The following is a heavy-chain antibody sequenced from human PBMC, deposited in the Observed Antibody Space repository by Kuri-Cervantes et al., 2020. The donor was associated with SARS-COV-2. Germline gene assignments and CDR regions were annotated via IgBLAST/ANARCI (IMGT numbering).Heavy chain of an antibody. CDR2: IKQRGNEK. CDR1: GFIFSSYW. V-gene: IGHV3-7*03. J-gene: IGHJ6*02. Sequence: GESRKISCAASGFIFSSYWMSSVRQVPGKGLEWAANIKQRGNEKYYVDSVKGRFTITRDNAQNSLYLEMNSLRGEDTAVYYCARERYYSGQYGMDVWGQGTTVTVSS. CDR3: ARERYYSGQYGMDV. D-gene: IGHD3-10*01.